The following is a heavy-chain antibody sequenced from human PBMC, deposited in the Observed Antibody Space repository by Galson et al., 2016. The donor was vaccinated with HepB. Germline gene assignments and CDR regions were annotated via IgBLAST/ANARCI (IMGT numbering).Heavy chain of an antibody. D-gene: IGHD5-12*01. CDR1: GYSFNNYG. V-gene: IGHV1-18*01. CDR2: ISTNDGNA. Sequence: SVKVSCKASGYSFNNYGISWLRQAPGQGLEWMGWISTNDGNAKYAQSLQGRVTMTTDTSTSTAYMFLGSLRSDDTAVYYCARERGEYSGFDGHFDFWGQGTLVTVSS. J-gene: IGHJ4*02. CDR3: ARERGEYSGFDGHFDF.